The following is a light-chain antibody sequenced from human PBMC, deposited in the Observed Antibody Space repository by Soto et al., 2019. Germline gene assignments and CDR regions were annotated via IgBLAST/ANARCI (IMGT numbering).Light chain of an antibody. CDR2: DAS. CDR1: QSVSSY. J-gene: IGKJ5*01. CDR3: QQYGSSPPSST. Sequence: EIVLTQSPATLSLSPGERATLFCRASQSVSSYFAWYQQKPGQAPNLLIYDASNRATGIPDRFSGRGSGTDFTLTISRLEPEDFAVYYCQQYGSSPPSSTFGQGTRLEIK. V-gene: IGKV3-20*01.